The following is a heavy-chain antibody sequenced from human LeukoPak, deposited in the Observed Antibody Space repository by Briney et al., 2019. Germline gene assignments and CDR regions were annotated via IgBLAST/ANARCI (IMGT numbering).Heavy chain of an antibody. V-gene: IGHV4-39*01. CDR3: ARHLTPPPGDSYGYLVGSFDP. CDR1: GGSISSSSYY. J-gene: IGHJ5*02. CDR2: IYYSGRI. Sequence: SETLSLTCTVSGGSISSSSYYWGWNRQPPGQGLEWIGSIYYSGRIYYRSPLQSQVHISVDTSKNQFSLKLSSVTAADTAVYYCARHLTPPPGDSYGYLVGSFDPWGQGTLVTVSS. D-gene: IGHD5-18*01.